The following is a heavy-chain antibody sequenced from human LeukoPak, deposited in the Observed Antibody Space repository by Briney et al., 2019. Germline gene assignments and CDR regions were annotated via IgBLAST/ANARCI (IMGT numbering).Heavy chain of an antibody. CDR2: VYYSGST. V-gene: IGHV4-39*07. Sequence: SETLSLTCTVSGGSISSGSFFWDWIRQPPGKGLEWIGSVYYSGSTYSNPSLKSRVTISVDTSKNQFSLKLSSVTAADTAVYYCARDYSSGWPTIYYFDYWGQGTLVTVSS. CDR3: ARDYSSGWPTIYYFDY. D-gene: IGHD6-19*01. J-gene: IGHJ4*02. CDR1: GGSISSGSFF.